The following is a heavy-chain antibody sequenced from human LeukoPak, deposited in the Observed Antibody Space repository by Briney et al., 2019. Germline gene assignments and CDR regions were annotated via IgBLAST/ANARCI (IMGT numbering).Heavy chain of an antibody. Sequence: GGSLRLSCAASGFTFSRYGMHWVRQAPDKGLEWVTVIWYDGSNKYYADSVKGRFTISRDDSKNTLFLQMNSLRAEDTAVYYCARVLGRNYGSGSYIGMDVWGQGTTVTVSS. J-gene: IGHJ6*02. D-gene: IGHD3-10*01. V-gene: IGHV3-33*01. CDR3: ARVLGRNYGSGSYIGMDV. CDR1: GFTFSRYG. CDR2: IWYDGSNK.